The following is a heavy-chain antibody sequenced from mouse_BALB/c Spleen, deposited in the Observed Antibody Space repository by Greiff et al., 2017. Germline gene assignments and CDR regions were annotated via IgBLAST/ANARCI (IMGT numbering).Heavy chain of an antibody. Sequence: EVQLVESGGGLVQPGGSMKLSCVASGFTFSNYWMNWVRQSPEKGLEWVAEIRLKSNNYATHYAESVKGRFTISRDDSKSSVYLQMNNLRAEDTGIYYCTRGAYYYGSSPYAMDYWGQGTSVTVSS. CDR2: IRLKSNNYAT. CDR3: TRGAYYYGSSPYAMDY. D-gene: IGHD1-1*01. V-gene: IGHV6-6*02. J-gene: IGHJ4*01. CDR1: GFTFSNYW.